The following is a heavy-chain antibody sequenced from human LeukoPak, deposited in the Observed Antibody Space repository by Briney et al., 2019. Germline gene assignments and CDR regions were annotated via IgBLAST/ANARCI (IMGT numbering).Heavy chain of an antibody. Sequence: ASVKVSCKASGYTFSSYYMNWVRQAPGQGLEWMGGIIRIFSTTNYAQKFQGRVTISADESTSTAYMELSSLRSEDTAVYYCASGYCSTTSCYVNPYFDYWGQGTLVTVSS. CDR3: ASGYCSTTSCYVNPYFDY. V-gene: IGHV1-69*13. D-gene: IGHD2-2*03. CDR2: IIRIFSTT. J-gene: IGHJ4*02. CDR1: GYTFSSYY.